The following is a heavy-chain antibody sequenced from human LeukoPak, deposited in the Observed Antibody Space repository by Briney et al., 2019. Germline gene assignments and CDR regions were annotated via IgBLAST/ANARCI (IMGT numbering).Heavy chain of an antibody. CDR3: ARARGYYYDSSGYYYLDY. CDR1: GFTFSSYS. Sequence: GGSLRLSSAASGFTFSSYSMNWVRQAPGKGLEWVSSISSSSSYIYYADSVKGRFTISRDNAKNSLYLQMNSLRAEDTAVYYCARARGYYYDSSGYYYLDYWGQGTLVTVSS. V-gene: IGHV3-21*01. D-gene: IGHD3-22*01. CDR2: ISSSSSYI. J-gene: IGHJ4*02.